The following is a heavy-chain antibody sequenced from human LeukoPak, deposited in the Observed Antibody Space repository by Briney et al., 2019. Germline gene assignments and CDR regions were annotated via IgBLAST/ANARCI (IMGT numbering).Heavy chain of an antibody. Sequence: PSETLSLTCAVYGGSFSGYYWGWIRQPPGKGLEWIGSIYYSGSTYYNPSLKSRVTISVDTSKNQFSLKLSSVTAADTAVYYCARHYYDFWSGYWPHWSQGTLVTVSS. V-gene: IGHV4-39*01. D-gene: IGHD3-3*01. CDR2: IYYSGST. CDR3: ARHYYDFWSGYWPH. J-gene: IGHJ4*02. CDR1: GGSFSGYY.